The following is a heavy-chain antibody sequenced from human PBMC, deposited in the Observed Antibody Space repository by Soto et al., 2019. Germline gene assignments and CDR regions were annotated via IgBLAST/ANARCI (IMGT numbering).Heavy chain of an antibody. CDR2: IYHSGST. J-gene: IGHJ4*02. Sequence: PSETLSLTCAVSGGSISSSNWWSWVRQPPGKGLEWIGEIYHSGSTNYNPSLKSRVTISVDKSKNQFSLKLSSVTAADTAVYYCASAKIAAAGTGIDYWGQGTLVTVSS. CDR1: GGSISSSNW. D-gene: IGHD6-13*01. CDR3: ASAKIAAAGTGIDY. V-gene: IGHV4-4*02.